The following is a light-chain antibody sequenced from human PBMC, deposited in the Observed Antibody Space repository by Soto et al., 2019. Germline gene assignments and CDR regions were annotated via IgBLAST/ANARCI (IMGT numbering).Light chain of an antibody. V-gene: IGKV1-6*01. CDR2: AAS. J-gene: IGKJ1*01. CDR3: LQEYSYPLT. Sequence: AIQMTQSPSSLSASVGDRVTITCRASQGIGHDLGWYQQKPGKAPKLLIYAASSLQSGVPSRFSGSGSGTDFTLTVSSLQPEDFATYDCLQEYSYPLTVGEGTKVEIK. CDR1: QGIGHD.